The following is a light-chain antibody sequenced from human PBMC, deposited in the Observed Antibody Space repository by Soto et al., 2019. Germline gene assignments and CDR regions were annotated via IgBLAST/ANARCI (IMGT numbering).Light chain of an antibody. CDR2: EDN. CDR3: QSYDSSIWV. Sequence: NFMLTQPHSVSESPGKTVTISCTRSSGSIASNYVQWYQQRPGSSPTTVIYEDNQRPSGVPDRFSGSIDSSSNSASLTISGLKTEDVADYYCQSYDSSIWVFGGGTKLTVL. J-gene: IGLJ3*02. V-gene: IGLV6-57*01. CDR1: SGSIASNY.